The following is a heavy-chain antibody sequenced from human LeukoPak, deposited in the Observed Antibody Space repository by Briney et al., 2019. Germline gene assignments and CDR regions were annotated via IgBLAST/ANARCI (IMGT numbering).Heavy chain of an antibody. CDR3: ARNVVQCTMTRCPTTQYFDP. CDR2: VYYSGST. J-gene: IGHJ5*02. D-gene: IGHD3-22*01. CDR1: GDSINNTQYY. Sequence: SETLSLTCTVAGDSINNTQYYWAWLRQSPGKTLEYIASVYYSGSTYFNPSLKSRVTVSVDRSKNKFSLRLTSVTAADTAIYFCARNVVQCTMTRCPTTQYFDPWGQGALVTVSS. V-gene: IGHV4-39*07.